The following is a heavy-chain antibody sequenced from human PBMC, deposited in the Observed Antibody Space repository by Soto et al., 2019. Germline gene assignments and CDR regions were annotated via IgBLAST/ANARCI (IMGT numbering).Heavy chain of an antibody. CDR3: APGGHLSKVDY. CDR1: GLTFRNYA. CDR2: VSGNGEET. Sequence: EVQLSESGGGLVQPGGSLRLSCAASGLTFRNYAMTWVRQAPGKGPEWVATVSGNGEETFYADSVKGRFTISRDNSKDTVFLLMNSVSAEDRAVYSCAPGGHLSKVDYGGQGTLVTVCS. D-gene: IGHD3-10*01. V-gene: IGHV3-23*01. J-gene: IGHJ4*02.